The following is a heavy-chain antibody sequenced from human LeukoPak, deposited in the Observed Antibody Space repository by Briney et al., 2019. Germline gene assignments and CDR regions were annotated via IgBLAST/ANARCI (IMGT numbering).Heavy chain of an antibody. D-gene: IGHD6-13*01. CDR2: ISAYNGNT. Sequence: ASVKVSCKASGYTFTSYGISWVRQAPGQGLEWMGWISAYNGNTNYAQKLQGRVPMTTDTSTSTAYMELRSLRSDDTAVYYCARVGIAAAGSNQKYYFDYWGQGTLVTVSS. J-gene: IGHJ4*02. V-gene: IGHV1-18*01. CDR1: GYTFTSYG. CDR3: ARVGIAAAGSNQKYYFDY.